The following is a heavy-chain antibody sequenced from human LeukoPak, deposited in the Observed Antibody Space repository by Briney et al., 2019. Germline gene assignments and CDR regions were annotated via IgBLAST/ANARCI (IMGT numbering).Heavy chain of an antibody. CDR2: ISGSGGST. V-gene: IGHV3-23*01. CDR3: AKDRIVATSTPEYFQH. CDR1: GFTFGSHA. J-gene: IGHJ1*01. D-gene: IGHD5-12*01. Sequence: PGGSLRLSCEASGFTFGSHAMYWVRQAPGKGLEWVSAISGSGGSTYYADSVKGRFTISRDNSKNTLYLQMNSLRAEDTAVYYCAKDRIVATSTPEYFQHWGQGTLVTVSS.